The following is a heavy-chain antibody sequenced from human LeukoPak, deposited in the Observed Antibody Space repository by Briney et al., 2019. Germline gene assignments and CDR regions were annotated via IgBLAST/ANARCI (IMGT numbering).Heavy chain of an antibody. V-gene: IGHV3-23*01. J-gene: IGHJ4*02. CDR3: ASGHSSGWFFFDY. D-gene: IGHD6-19*01. CDR2: ISSSGGST. CDR1: GFTFSNYA. Sequence: GGSLRLSCAASGFTFSNYAMTWVRQAPGKGLEWVSTISSSGGSTHYTESVKGRFTISRDNSKNTVYLQMNSLRAEDTAVFYCASGHSSGWFFFDYWGQGTLATVSS.